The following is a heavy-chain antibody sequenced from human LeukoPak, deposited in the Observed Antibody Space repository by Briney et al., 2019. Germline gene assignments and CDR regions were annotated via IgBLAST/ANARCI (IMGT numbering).Heavy chain of an antibody. CDR2: INPNSGGT. D-gene: IGHD6-13*01. Sequence: ASVKVSCKASGYTLTGYYMHWVRQAHGQGLEWMGWINPNSGGTNYAQKFQGRVTMTRDTSISTAYMELSRLRSDDTAVYYCARVYSSSLLDWFDPWGQGTLVTVSS. J-gene: IGHJ5*02. CDR3: ARVYSSSLLDWFDP. CDR1: GYTLTGYY. V-gene: IGHV1-2*02.